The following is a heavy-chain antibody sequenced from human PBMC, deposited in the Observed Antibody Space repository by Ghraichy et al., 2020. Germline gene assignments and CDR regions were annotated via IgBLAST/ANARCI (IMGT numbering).Heavy chain of an antibody. J-gene: IGHJ4*02. V-gene: IGHV4-39*01. CDR3: ARRGRFYYYDTKDY. D-gene: IGHD3-22*01. CDR2: IYYSGST. Sequence: SETLSLTCTVSGGSISSSSYYWGWIRQPPGKGLEWIGSIYYSGSTYYNPSLKSRVTISVDTSKNQFSLKLSSVTAADTAVYYCARRGRFYYYDTKDYWGPGTLVTVSS. CDR1: GGSISSSSYY.